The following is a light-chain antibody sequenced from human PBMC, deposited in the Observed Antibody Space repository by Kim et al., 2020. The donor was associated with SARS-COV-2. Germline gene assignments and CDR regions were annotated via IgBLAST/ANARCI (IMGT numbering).Light chain of an antibody. CDR3: TSYTSSIDWV. J-gene: IGLJ3*02. V-gene: IGLV2-14*03. CDR2: AVS. CDR1: HSDIRNYTF. Sequence: GQSMNISCTGTHSDIRNYTFVYSYQNNPGTAPKLIIYAVSKRPSGVSDRFSGSKSSNTASLTLSGPQAEDEADYHCTSYTSSIDWVFGGGPQLTVL.